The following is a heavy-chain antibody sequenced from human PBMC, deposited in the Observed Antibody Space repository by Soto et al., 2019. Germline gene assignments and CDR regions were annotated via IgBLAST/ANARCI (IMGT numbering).Heavy chain of an antibody. CDR2: ISGSATNI. CDR3: ERDGFGYSYGSEDSDT. V-gene: IGHV3-48*03. D-gene: IGHD5-18*01. J-gene: IGHJ5*02. CDR1: GFTFNRHE. Sequence: GGSLRLGWTAAGFTFNRHEMILVRQAPGKGQEWVSYISGSATNISYADSEQGRFTISRDNAKTSLYLQMDRLRVEDTAVYYCERDGFGYSYGSEDSDTWGQGTLVTVSS.